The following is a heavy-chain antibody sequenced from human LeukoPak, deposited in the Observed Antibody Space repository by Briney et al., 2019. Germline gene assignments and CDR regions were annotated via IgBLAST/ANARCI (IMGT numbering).Heavy chain of an antibody. Sequence: SETLSLTCTVSGGSISSSSYYWGWIRQPPGKGLEWIGSIYYSGSTYYNPSLKSRVIISVDTSKNQFSLKLSSVTAADTAVYYCARVSRGTYYYDSSGYPDDAFDIWGQGTMVTVSS. CDR1: GGSISSSSYY. V-gene: IGHV4-39*07. CDR3: ARVSRGTYYYDSSGYPDDAFDI. D-gene: IGHD3-22*01. CDR2: IYYSGST. J-gene: IGHJ3*02.